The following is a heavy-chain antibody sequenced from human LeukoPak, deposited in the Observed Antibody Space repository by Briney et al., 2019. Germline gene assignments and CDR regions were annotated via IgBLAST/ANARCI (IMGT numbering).Heavy chain of an antibody. CDR2: ISSSSSYI. Sequence: GXSLRLSCAASGFTFSSYSMNWVRQAPGKGLEWVSSISSSSSYIYYADSVKGRFTISRDNAKNSLYLQMNSLRVEDTAVYYCARVDSSGWYYWGQGTLVTVSS. V-gene: IGHV3-21*01. J-gene: IGHJ4*02. CDR3: ARVDSSGWYY. D-gene: IGHD6-19*01. CDR1: GFTFSSYS.